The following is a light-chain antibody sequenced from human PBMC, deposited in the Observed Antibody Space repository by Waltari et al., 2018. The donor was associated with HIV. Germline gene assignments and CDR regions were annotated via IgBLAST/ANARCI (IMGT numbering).Light chain of an antibody. CDR1: TNDVGAYNY. CDR3: CSSAGKYTFV. J-gene: IGLJ1*01. V-gene: IGLV2-11*01. Sequence: QSALTQSRSVSGSPGQSITISCTGTTNDVGAYNYASWYQQHPGRAPKLLIFDLIKRPSGVPDRFSGSKSGNTASLTISGLQAEDEADYYCCSSAGKYTFVFGTGTKVTVL. CDR2: DLI.